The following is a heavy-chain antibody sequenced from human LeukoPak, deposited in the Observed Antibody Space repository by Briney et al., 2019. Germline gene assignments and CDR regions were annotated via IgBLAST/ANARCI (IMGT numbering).Heavy chain of an antibody. V-gene: IGHV1-18*01. J-gene: IGHJ4*02. D-gene: IGHD3-3*01. CDR1: GYTFTSYG. CDR2: ISAYNGNT. CDR3: ARDAIFGDTHYFDY. Sequence: GASVKVSCKASGYTFTSYGISWVRQAPGQGLEWMGWISAYNGNTNYAQKLQSRVTMTTDTSTSTAYMELRSLRSDDTAVYYCARDAIFGDTHYFDYWGQGTLVTVSS.